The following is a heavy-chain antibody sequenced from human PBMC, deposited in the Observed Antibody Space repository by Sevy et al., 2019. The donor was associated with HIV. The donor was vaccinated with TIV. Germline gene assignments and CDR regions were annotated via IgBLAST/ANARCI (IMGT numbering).Heavy chain of an antibody. CDR3: ARLTNSGWYKIDY. J-gene: IGHJ4*02. V-gene: IGHV4-39*01. Sequence: SETLSLTCTVSGGSISGNTYYWGWIRQPPGKGLEWIGNLYNGGSTYYNPSLKSRLTLWVDTSRNQFSLKLRSVTAADTAVYYCARLTNSGWYKIDYWGQGTLVTVSS. D-gene: IGHD6-19*01. CDR2: LYNGGST. CDR1: GGSISGNTYY.